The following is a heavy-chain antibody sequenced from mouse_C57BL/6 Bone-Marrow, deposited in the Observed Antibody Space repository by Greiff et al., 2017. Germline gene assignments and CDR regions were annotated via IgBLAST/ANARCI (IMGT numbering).Heavy chain of an antibody. Sequence: EVQLQESGGGLVQPGGSMKLSCVASGFTFSNYWMNWVRQSPEKGLEWVAQIRLKSDNYATPYAESVKGRFTISRDDSKIRVYLQMNNLRAEDTGIYYCTALWGAYWGQGTLVTVSA. D-gene: IGHD1-1*02. V-gene: IGHV6-3*01. CDR2: IRLKSDNYAT. CDR1: GFTFSNYW. CDR3: TALWGAY. J-gene: IGHJ3*01.